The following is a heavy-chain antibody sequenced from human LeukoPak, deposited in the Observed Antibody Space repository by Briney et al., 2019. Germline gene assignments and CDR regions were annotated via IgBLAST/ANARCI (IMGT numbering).Heavy chain of an antibody. Sequence: PSETLSLTRTVSGDPISSYYWSWIRPSPGKGLEWLGDVFYTGRTTYNPSLNSRTSISVDTTKRPFSLKSTSLTAAPTADYYCAKLWAPAVSYSYFDPWREGTLVSVSS. D-gene: IGHD5-18*01. CDR3: AKLWAPAVSYSYFDP. J-gene: IGHJ5*02. CDR1: GDPISSYY. V-gene: IGHV4-59*12. CDR2: VFYTGRT.